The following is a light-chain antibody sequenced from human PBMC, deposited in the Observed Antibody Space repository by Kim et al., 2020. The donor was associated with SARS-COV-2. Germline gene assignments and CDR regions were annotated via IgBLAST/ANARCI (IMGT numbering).Light chain of an antibody. CDR2: EDD. J-gene: IGLJ3*02. Sequence: LTQPHSVSGSPGKTVTISCTRISGSIASNYIQWYQQRPDSSPIMVIYEDDRRPSGVPDRFSASIDSSSNSASLTISGLKTEDEADYYCQSYDNHMWVFGGGTQLTVL. CDR3: QSYDNHMWV. V-gene: IGLV6-57*01. CDR1: SGSIASNY.